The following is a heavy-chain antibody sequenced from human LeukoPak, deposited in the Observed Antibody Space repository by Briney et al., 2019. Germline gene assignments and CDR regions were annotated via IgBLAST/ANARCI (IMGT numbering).Heavy chain of an antibody. J-gene: IGHJ4*02. Sequence: GGSLRLSCAASGFTFSSYAMHWVRQAPGKGLEWVAVISYDGSNKYYADSVKGRFTISRDNSKNTLYLQMNSLRAEDTAVYYCARDDKAWERIPPCYFDYWGQGTLVTVSS. CDR1: GFTFSSYA. V-gene: IGHV3-30-3*01. CDR2: ISYDGSNK. D-gene: IGHD1-26*01. CDR3: ARDDKAWERIPPCYFDY.